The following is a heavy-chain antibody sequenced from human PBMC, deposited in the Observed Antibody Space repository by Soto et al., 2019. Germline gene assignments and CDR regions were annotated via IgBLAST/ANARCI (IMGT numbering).Heavy chain of an antibody. CDR1: GATISRCDYS. CDR2: IYDSGTS. V-gene: IGHV4-30-2*01. CDR3: ARGDRITVASHSCPYFDY. D-gene: IGHD3-10*01. J-gene: IGHJ4*01. Sequence: KPSESLSLTCAASGATISRCDYSWSWKRQPPGKGLECIGYIYDSGTSYYSPSLESRVSLLVDRSKNQFSLRLSSVTAADTAVYYCARGDRITVASHSCPYFDYWGQGILVTVSS.